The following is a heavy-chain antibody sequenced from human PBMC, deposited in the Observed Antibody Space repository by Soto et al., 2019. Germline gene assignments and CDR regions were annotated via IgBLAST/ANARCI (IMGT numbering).Heavy chain of an antibody. V-gene: IGHV5-10-1*01. J-gene: IGHJ3*01. CDR1: GYKFTTFW. D-gene: IGHD2-15*01. Sequence: GESLKIACQASGYKFTTFWLNWVRQTPGKGPEWLGRIDPTDSFTNYSPPFEGHVTISVDRSISTAYLQWNSLQASDTAIYYCARPTSGGSRDAFDVWGQGTTDTVSS. CDR2: IDPTDSFT. CDR3: ARPTSGGSRDAFDV.